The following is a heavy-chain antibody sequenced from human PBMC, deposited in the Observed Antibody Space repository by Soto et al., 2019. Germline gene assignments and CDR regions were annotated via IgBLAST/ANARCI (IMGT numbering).Heavy chain of an antibody. J-gene: IGHJ4*02. Sequence: QVQLVQSGAEVKKPGASMKVSCKASGYTFTSHGISWVRQAPGQELEWMGWNNVYNGDTNYARKFQGRVSMTADSSTNTAYLGVRSLRSDETAVYYCARDALGGPLLSTIHVDQWAQGTLV. CDR3: ARDALGGPLLSTIHVDQ. D-gene: IGHD3-3*01. CDR1: GYTFTSHG. V-gene: IGHV1-18*04. CDR2: NNVYNGDT.